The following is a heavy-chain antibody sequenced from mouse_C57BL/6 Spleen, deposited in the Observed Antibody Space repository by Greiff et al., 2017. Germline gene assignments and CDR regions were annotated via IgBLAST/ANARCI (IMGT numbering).Heavy chain of an antibody. CDR1: GFTFSDYG. CDR3: ARAGSIYFDY. V-gene: IGHV5-17*01. Sequence: VMLVESGGGLVKPGGSLKLSCAASGFTFSDYGMHWVRQAPEKGLEWVAYISSGSSTIYYADTVKGRFTISRDNAKNTLFLQMTSLRSDGTAMYYCARAGSIYFDYWGQSTTLTVSS. J-gene: IGHJ2*01. D-gene: IGHD1-1*01. CDR2: ISSGSSTI.